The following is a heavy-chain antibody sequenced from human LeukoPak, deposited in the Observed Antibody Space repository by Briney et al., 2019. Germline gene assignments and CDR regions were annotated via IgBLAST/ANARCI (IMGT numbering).Heavy chain of an antibody. D-gene: IGHD3-10*01. Sequence: GGSLRLSCAASGFTFSSHWMSWVRQAPGKGLEWVANIKEDGSQKYYVDSVKGRFTISKDNAKNSLYLQMNGLRAEDTAVYYCARALISLVRGATDWFDPWGHGTLVTVSS. J-gene: IGHJ5*02. V-gene: IGHV3-7*01. CDR3: ARALISLVRGATDWFDP. CDR1: GFTFSSHW. CDR2: IKEDGSQK.